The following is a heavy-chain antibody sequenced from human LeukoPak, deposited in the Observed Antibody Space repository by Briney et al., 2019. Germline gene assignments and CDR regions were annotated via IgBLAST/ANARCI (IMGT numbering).Heavy chain of an antibody. D-gene: IGHD6-6*01. CDR3: ARFTSHSSSTN. CDR1: GHTFTSYG. CDR2: ISAYNGNT. Sequence: ASVKVSCKASGHTFTSYGISWVRQAPGQGLEWMGWISAYNGNTNYAQKLQGRVTMTTDTSTSTAYVELRSLRSDDTAVYYCARFTSHSSSTNWGQGTLVTVSS. V-gene: IGHV1-18*01. J-gene: IGHJ4*02.